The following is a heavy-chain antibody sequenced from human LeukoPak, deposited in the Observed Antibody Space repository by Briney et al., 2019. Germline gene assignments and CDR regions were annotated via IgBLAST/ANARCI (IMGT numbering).Heavy chain of an antibody. CDR3: AREIVVVPAAIHLYFDL. J-gene: IGHJ2*01. CDR1: GGSISSDIYY. D-gene: IGHD2-2*02. CDR2: IYTSGST. Sequence: PSQTLSLTCTVSGGSISSDIYYWSWIRQPAGKGLEWIGRIYTSGSTNYNPSLKSRVTISVDTSKNQFSLKLSSVTAADTAVYYCAREIVVVPAAIHLYFDLWGRGTLVTVSS. V-gene: IGHV4-61*02.